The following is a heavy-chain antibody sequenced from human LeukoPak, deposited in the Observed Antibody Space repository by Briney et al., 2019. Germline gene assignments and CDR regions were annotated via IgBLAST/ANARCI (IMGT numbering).Heavy chain of an antibody. CDR2: INPDDKST. D-gene: IGHD1-26*01. J-gene: IGHJ3*02. CDR3: LTIVESVASDI. Sequence: PGGSLRLSCVASGFTFSKYWLHWVRQAPGKGLVWVSRINPDDKSTSYADSVKGRFTISRDDAKKTLYLQMNSLRAEDTAVYYCLTIVESVASDIWGQGTMVTVSS. V-gene: IGHV3-74*01. CDR1: GFTFSKYW.